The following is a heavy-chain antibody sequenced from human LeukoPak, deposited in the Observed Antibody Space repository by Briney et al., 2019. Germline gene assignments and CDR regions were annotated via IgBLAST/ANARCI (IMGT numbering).Heavy chain of an antibody. V-gene: IGHV4-30-2*01. Sequence: SETLSLTCAVSGGSISSGGYSWSWIRQPPGKGLEWIGYIYHSGSTYYNPPLKSRVTISVDRSKNQFSLKLSSVTAADTAVYYCARASGIAAAGTGWFDPWGQGTLVTVSS. CDR1: GGSISSGGYS. D-gene: IGHD6-13*01. CDR3: ARASGIAAAGTGWFDP. CDR2: IYHSGST. J-gene: IGHJ5*02.